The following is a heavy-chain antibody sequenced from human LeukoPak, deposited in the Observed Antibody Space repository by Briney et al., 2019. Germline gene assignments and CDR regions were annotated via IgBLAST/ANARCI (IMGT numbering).Heavy chain of an antibody. CDR1: GGTFSRFT. D-gene: IGHD3-22*01. CDR3: AREWGLESSGYYYAY. Sequence: ASVKVSCKAYGGTFSRFTISWVRQAPGQGFEWMGGITPIFGTANFAQKFQGRASITADGSTSTAFMELSSLRSEDTAVYYCAREWGLESSGYYYAYWGQGTLVTVSS. CDR2: ITPIFGTA. J-gene: IGHJ4*02. V-gene: IGHV1-69*01.